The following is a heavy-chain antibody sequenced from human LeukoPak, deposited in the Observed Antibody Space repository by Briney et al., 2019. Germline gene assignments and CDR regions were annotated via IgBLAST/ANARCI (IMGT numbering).Heavy chain of an antibody. Sequence: GRSLRLSRAPSGFNFGVVAMDWLRQAPGKGLEWVGFIRHREYGGTAEYAASVNGRFAISRDDSKSIVYLQMNDLRTEDTGVYYCARERAGDVDYWGLGTLVTVSS. CDR2: IRHREYGGTA. V-gene: IGHV3-49*03. CDR3: ARERAGDVDY. J-gene: IGHJ4*02. CDR1: GFNFGVVA.